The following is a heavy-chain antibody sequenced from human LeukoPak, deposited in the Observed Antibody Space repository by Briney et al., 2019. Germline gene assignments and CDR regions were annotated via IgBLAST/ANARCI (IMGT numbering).Heavy chain of an antibody. CDR2: INHSGST. D-gene: IGHD3-22*01. CDR3: ARGPYYYDSSGYPPLYYFDY. J-gene: IGHJ4*02. V-gene: IGHV4-34*01. CDR1: GGSFSGYY. Sequence: PSETLSLTCAVYGGSFSGYYWSWIRQPPGKGLEWFGEINHSGSTNYNPSLKSRVTISVDTSKNQFSLKLSSVTAADTAVYYCARGPYYYDSSGYPPLYYFDYWGQGTLVTVSS.